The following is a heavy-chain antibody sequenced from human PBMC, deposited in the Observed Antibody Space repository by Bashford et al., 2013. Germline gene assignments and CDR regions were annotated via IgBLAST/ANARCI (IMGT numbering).Heavy chain of an antibody. Sequence: VRQAPGKGLEWVAVISYDGSNKYYADSVKGRFTISRDNSKNTLYLQMNSLRAEDTAVYYCAKDDPGLEVTIFGVVTPDYYGMDVWGQGTTVTVSS. CDR3: AKDDPGLEVTIFGVVTPDYYGMDV. V-gene: IGHV3-30*18. J-gene: IGHJ6*02. D-gene: IGHD3-3*01. CDR2: ISYDGSNK.